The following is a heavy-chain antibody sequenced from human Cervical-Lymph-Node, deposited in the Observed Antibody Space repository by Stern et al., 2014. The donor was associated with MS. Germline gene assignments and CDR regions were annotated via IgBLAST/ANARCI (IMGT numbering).Heavy chain of an antibody. CDR2: ISSSSSTI. CDR3: ARESIAAFDI. CDR1: GFTFSSYS. Sequence: EVKLVESGGGLVQPGGSQRLSCAASGFTFSSYSMNWVRQAPGKGLECLSYISSSSSTIYYADSVKGRFTISRDNAKNSLYLQMNSLRDEDTAVYYCARESIAAFDIWGQGTMVTVSS. D-gene: IGHD6-6*01. V-gene: IGHV3-48*02. J-gene: IGHJ3*02.